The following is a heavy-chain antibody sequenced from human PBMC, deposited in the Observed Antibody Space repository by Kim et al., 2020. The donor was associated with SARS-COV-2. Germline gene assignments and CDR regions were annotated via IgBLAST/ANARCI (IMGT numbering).Heavy chain of an antibody. CDR2: IYYSGST. CDR3: ARGRRTYAFDY. Sequence: SETLSLTCTVSGGSISSSSYYWGWIRQPPGKGLEWIGSIYYSGSTYYNPSLKSRVTISVDTSKNQFSLKLSSVTAADTAEYKWARGRRTYAFDYWGQGTL. CDR1: GGSISSSSYY. V-gene: IGHV4-39*07. D-gene: IGHD3-16*01. J-gene: IGHJ4*02.